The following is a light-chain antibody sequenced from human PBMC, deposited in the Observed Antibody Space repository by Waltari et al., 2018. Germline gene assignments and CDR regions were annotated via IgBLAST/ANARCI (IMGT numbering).Light chain of an antibody. V-gene: IGLV1-44*01. CDR3: AAWDDSLNGHV. CDR1: SSNIGSNT. Sequence: QSVLTQPPSASGTPGQRVTISCSGSSSNIGSNTVNWYQQLPGTAPKLLIYRNKQRPSGVPDRFSGSKSGTSASLAISGLQSEDEADYYCAAWDDSLNGHVFGGGTKLTVL. J-gene: IGLJ3*02. CDR2: RNK.